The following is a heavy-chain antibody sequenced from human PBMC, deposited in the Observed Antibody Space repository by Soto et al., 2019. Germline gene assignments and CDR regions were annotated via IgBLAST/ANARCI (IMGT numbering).Heavy chain of an antibody. D-gene: IGHD6-25*01. Sequence: QVQLVGSGGGVVQPGRSLRLSCAASGFTFSSYGMHWVRQAPGKGLEWVAVISYDGSNKYYADSVKGRFTISRDNSKNTLYLQMNSLRAEDTAVYYCAKDHGKQRFFDYWGQGTLVTVSS. CDR3: AKDHGKQRFFDY. CDR2: ISYDGSNK. V-gene: IGHV3-30*18. J-gene: IGHJ4*02. CDR1: GFTFSSYG.